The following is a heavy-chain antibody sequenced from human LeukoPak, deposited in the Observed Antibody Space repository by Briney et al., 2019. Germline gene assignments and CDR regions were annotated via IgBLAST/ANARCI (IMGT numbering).Heavy chain of an antibody. Sequence: PGGSLRLSCAASGFTFSSYAMSWVRQAPGKGLEWVSAISGSGGSTYYAGSVKGRFTISRDNSKNTLYLQMNSLRAEDTAVYYCAKDHYYYDSSGYYYFDYWGQGTLVTVSS. CDR1: GFTFSSYA. V-gene: IGHV3-23*01. CDR3: AKDHYYYDSSGYYYFDY. D-gene: IGHD3-22*01. J-gene: IGHJ4*02. CDR2: ISGSGGST.